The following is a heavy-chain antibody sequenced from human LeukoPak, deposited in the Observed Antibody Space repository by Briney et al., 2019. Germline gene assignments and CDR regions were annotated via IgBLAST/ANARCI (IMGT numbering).Heavy chain of an antibody. CDR2: IQFDDREK. D-gene: IGHD3-16*02. CDR1: AVTFTFSASG. J-gene: IGHJ4*02. CDR3: AREGGTIETGKFDY. V-gene: IGHV3-30*02. Sequence: QPGGSLRLSCAASAVTFTFSASGMHWVRQAPGKGLEWVAFIQFDDREKYYADSVKGRCTISRDNSKNTVYLQMNSLRTEDTAIDYCAREGGTIETGKFDYWGQGTLVTVSS.